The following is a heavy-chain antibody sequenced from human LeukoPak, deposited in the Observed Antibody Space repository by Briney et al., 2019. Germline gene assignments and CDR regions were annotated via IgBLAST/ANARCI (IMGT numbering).Heavy chain of an antibody. CDR1: AGSITSHDYY. V-gene: IGHV4-30-4*01. Sequence: SETLSLTRTVSAGSITSHDYYWSWIRQAPGEGLEWIGYTYNSGSTFYNPSLKSRFTISVDTSKNQFSLKVRSVTATDTAVYYCAREGHDFWSGSRGWFDPWGPGTLVTVSS. J-gene: IGHJ5*02. CDR3: AREGHDFWSGSRGWFDP. D-gene: IGHD3-3*01. CDR2: TYNSGST.